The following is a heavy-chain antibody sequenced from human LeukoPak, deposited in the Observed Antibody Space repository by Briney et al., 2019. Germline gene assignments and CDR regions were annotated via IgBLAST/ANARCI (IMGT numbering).Heavy chain of an antibody. CDR1: GFTFSSYS. V-gene: IGHV3-21*01. Sequence: GGSLRLSCAASGFTFSSYSMNWVRQAPGKGLEWVSSISSSSSYIYYADSVKGRFTISRDNAKNSLYLQMNSLRAEDTAVYYCARSYSSSRGTFDYWGQGTLVTVSS. CDR2: ISSSSSYI. J-gene: IGHJ4*02. D-gene: IGHD6-6*01. CDR3: ARSYSSSRGTFDY.